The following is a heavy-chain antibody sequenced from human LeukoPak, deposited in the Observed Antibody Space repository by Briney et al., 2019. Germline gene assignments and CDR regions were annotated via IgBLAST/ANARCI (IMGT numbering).Heavy chain of an antibody. CDR1: GFTFSSYG. D-gene: IGHD2-2*01. J-gene: IGHJ4*02. CDR3: AKRRGIVVVPAAILTPSLDY. Sequence: PGRSLRLSCAASGFTFSSYGMHWVRQAPGKGLXXXXXXXXXXXXKYYADSVKGRFTISRDNSKNTLYLQMNSLRAEDTAVYYCAKRRGIVVVPAAILTPSLDYWGQGTLVTVSS. CDR2: XXXXXXXK. V-gene: IGHV3-30*18.